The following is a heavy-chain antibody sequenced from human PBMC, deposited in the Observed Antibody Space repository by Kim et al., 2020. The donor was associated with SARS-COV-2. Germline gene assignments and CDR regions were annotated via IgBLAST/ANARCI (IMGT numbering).Heavy chain of an antibody. CDR2: IYHSGNT. Sequence: SETLSLTCTVSAYSISSGYYWGWIRQPPGKGLEWIGSIYHSGNTYYNPSLKRRVTISVDTSRNQFSLKLSSVTAADTAVYYCARVTVGSSWPLDYWGQGTLVTVSS. V-gene: IGHV4-38-2*02. CDR3: ARVTVGSSWPLDY. J-gene: IGHJ4*02. D-gene: IGHD6-13*01. CDR1: AYSISSGYY.